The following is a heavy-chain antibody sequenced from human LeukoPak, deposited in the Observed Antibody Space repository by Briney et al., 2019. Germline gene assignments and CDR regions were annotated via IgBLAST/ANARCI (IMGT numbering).Heavy chain of an antibody. V-gene: IGHV3-74*01. D-gene: IGHD5-12*01. J-gene: IGHJ4*02. CDR1: GFTFSSYW. CDR2: INSDGSST. Sequence: GSLRLSCAASGFTFSSYWMHWVRQAPGKVLVWVSRINSDGSSTSYADSVKGRFTISRDNAKNTLYLKMNSLRAEDTAVYYCARDLLDSGYDYWGQGTLVTVSS. CDR3: ARDLLDSGYDY.